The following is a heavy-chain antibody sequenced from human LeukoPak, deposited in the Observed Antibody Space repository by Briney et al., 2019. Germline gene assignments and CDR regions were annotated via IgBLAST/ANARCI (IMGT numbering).Heavy chain of an antibody. D-gene: IGHD1-1*01. CDR3: VKGEKRGTHDGAS. V-gene: IGHV4-34*01. CDR1: GGSFSGFY. J-gene: IGHJ5*02. Sequence: SETLSLTCSVYGGSFSGFYWSWIRQPPEKGLEWIGELNHRESIVYNPSLKSRVIISIDTSNNQFSLKLSSVTAADTAVYYCVKGEKRGTHDGASWGQGTLVAVSS. CDR2: LNHRESI.